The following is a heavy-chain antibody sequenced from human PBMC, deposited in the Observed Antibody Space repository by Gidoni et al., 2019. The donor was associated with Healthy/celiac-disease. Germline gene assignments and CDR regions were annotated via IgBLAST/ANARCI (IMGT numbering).Heavy chain of an antibody. Sequence: GLEWVSAISGSGGSTYYADSVKGRFTISRDNSKNTLYLQMNSLRAEDTAVYYCAKDGAFDIWGQGTMVTVSS. J-gene: IGHJ3*02. CDR3: AKDGAFDI. CDR2: ISGSGGST. V-gene: IGHV3-23*01.